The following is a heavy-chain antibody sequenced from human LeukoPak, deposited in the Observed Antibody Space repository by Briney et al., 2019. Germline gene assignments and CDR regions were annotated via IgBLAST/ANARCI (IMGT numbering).Heavy chain of an antibody. V-gene: IGHV3-30*02. CDR3: ARASIDFYDSRGPNEY. J-gene: IGHJ4*02. Sequence: GGSLRLSCAAPGFTFSSYGMHWVRQAPGKGLEWVAFIRYDGSNKYYADSVKGRFTISRDNSKNTLYLQMNSLRAEDTAVYYCARASIDFYDSRGPNEYWGQGTLVTVSS. D-gene: IGHD3-22*01. CDR1: GFTFSSYG. CDR2: IRYDGSNK.